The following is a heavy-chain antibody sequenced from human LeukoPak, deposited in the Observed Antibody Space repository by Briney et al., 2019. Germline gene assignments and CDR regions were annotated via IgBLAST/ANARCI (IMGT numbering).Heavy chain of an antibody. V-gene: IGHV1-8*01. CDR3: ARRQPMAAAGTVYKWFDP. CDR2: MNPNSGNT. Sequence: ASVKVSCKASRYTFTSYDINWVRQATGQGLEWMGWMNPNSGNTGYAQKLQGRVAMTRDTSMNTAYMELSSLTSEDTAVYYCARRQPMAAAGTVYKWFDPWGQGTLVTVSS. J-gene: IGHJ5*02. CDR1: RYTFTSYD. D-gene: IGHD6-13*01.